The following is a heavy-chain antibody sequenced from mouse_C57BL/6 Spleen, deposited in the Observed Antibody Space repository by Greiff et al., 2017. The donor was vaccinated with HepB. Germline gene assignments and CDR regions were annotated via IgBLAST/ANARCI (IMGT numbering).Heavy chain of an antibody. CDR2: ISSGGSYT. D-gene: IGHD2-4*01. V-gene: IGHV5-6*02. CDR1: GFTFSSYG. Sequence: DVKLVESGGDLVKPGGSLKLSCAASGFTFSSYGMSWVRQTPDKRLEWVATISSGGSYTYYPDSVKGRFTISRDNAKNTLYLQMSSLKSEDTAMYYCARQEYDYDGPHFDYWGQGTTLTVSS. CDR3: ARQEYDYDGPHFDY. J-gene: IGHJ2*01.